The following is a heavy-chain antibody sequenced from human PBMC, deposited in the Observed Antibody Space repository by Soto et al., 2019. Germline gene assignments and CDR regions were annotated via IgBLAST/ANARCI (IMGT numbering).Heavy chain of an antibody. CDR3: ARDISSGWYDTLDY. D-gene: IGHD6-19*01. Sequence: GGSLRLSCAASGFTFSSYAMHWVRQAPGKGLEWVAVISYDGSNKYYADSVKGRFTISRDNSKNTLYLQMNSLRAEDTAVYYCARDISSGWYDTLDYWGQGTLVTVSS. CDR1: GFTFSSYA. J-gene: IGHJ4*02. CDR2: ISYDGSNK. V-gene: IGHV3-30-3*01.